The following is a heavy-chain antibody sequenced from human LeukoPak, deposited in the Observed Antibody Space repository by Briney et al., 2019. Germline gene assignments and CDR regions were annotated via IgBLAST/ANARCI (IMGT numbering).Heavy chain of an antibody. CDR2: ISGSGGST. D-gene: IGHD7-27*01. CDR3: AKDGGLWVSAHWGDS. V-gene: IGHV3-23*01. CDR1: GFTFSSYA. Sequence: PGGSLRLSCAASGFTFSSYAMSWVRQAPGKGLEWVSAISGSGGSTYYADSVKGRFTTSRDNSKNTLYLQMNSLRAEDTAVYYCAKDGGLWVSAHWGDSWGRGTLVTVSS. J-gene: IGHJ4*02.